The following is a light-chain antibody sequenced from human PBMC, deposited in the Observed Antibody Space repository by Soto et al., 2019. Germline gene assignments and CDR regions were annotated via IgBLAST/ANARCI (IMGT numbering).Light chain of an antibody. Sequence: EIVLTQSPASLSLSPGERATLSCRASQSVGTYLAWFQQKPGQTPRLLIYDASKRAPGIPARFSGSGSGTDFTLTIRSLEPEDFAVYYCQQRDNWPPRYTFGQGTKLEI. J-gene: IGKJ2*01. CDR3: QQRDNWPPRYT. CDR1: QSVGTY. V-gene: IGKV3-11*01. CDR2: DAS.